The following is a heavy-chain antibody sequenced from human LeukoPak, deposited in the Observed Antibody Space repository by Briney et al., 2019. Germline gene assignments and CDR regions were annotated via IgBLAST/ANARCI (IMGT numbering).Heavy chain of an antibody. CDR2: ISGSGSYT. V-gene: IGHV3-23*01. J-gene: IGHJ4*02. CDR3: AKGSRWELPIDY. D-gene: IGHD1-26*01. Sequence: TGGSLTLSCVASGFTFSSYAMTWVRQAPGKGLEWVSAISGSGSYTYYADSVKGRFTISRDNSKNTLSLQMNILRAEDTAAYYCAKGSRWELPIDYWGQGTLVTVSS. CDR1: GFTFSSYA.